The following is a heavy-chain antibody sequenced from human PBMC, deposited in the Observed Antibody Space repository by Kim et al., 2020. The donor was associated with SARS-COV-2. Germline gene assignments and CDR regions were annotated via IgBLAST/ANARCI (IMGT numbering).Heavy chain of an antibody. J-gene: IGHJ4*02. Sequence: SETLSLTCAVSGGSISSSNWWSWVRQPPGKGLEWIGEIYHSGSTNYNPSLKSRVTISVDKSKNQFSLKLSSVTAADTAVYYCARAPAVGVQYYSDYWGQGTLVTVSS. D-gene: IGHD2-15*01. V-gene: IGHV4-4*02. CDR3: ARAPAVGVQYYSDY. CDR2: IYHSGST. CDR1: GGSISSSNW.